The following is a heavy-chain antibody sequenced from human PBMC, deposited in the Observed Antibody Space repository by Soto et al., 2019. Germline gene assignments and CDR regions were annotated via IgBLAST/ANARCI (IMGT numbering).Heavy chain of an antibody. CDR2: INAGNGNT. CDR1: GYTFTSYA. D-gene: IGHD2-2*01. Sequence: QVQLVQSGAEVKKPGASVKVSCKASGYTFTSYAMHWVRQAPGQRLEWMGWINAGNGNTKYSQKCQGRVTITRDTSASTAYMELSSLRSEDTAVYYCASVPAATNWFDPWGQGTLVTVSS. J-gene: IGHJ5*02. CDR3: ASVPAATNWFDP. V-gene: IGHV1-3*01.